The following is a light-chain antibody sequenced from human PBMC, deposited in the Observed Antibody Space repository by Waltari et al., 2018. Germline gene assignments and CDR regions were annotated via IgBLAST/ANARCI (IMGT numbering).Light chain of an antibody. V-gene: IGLV2-14*01. CDR2: EVS. CDR1: DSDVGAYDF. CDR3: SSYTTSSAPGV. J-gene: IGLJ1*01. Sequence: QSALTQPASVSGSPGQSITISCSGTDSDVGAYDFLSWYQQHPGKAPHLIIYEVSNRPSGISNRFSASKSGNTDSLTISGLQAEDEADYYCSSYTTSSAPGVFGTGTRVTVL.